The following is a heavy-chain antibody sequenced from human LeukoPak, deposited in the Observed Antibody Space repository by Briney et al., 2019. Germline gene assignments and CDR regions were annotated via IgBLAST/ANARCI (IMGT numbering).Heavy chain of an antibody. CDR2: INGDGSST. V-gene: IGHV3-74*01. CDR1: GFTFSIYW. J-gene: IGHJ4*02. CDR3: ARGRNYYDSSGYYY. D-gene: IGHD3-22*01. Sequence: PGGSLRLSCVASGFTFSIYWMHWVRQVPGKGLVWVSRINGDGSSTNYADSVKGRFTISRDNAKNSLYLQMNSLRAEDTAVYYCARGRNYYDSSGYYYWGQGTLVTVSS.